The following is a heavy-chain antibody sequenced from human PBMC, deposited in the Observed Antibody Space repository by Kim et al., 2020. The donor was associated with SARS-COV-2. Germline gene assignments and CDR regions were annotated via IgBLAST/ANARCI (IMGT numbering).Heavy chain of an antibody. V-gene: IGHV5-10-1*01. CDR1: GYSFTSYW. Sequence: GESLKISCKGSGYSFTSYWISWVRQMPGKGLEWMGRIDPSDSYTNYSPSFQGHVTISAHKSISTAYLQWSSLKASDTAMYYCARVGGGYGSGSYYLYYFDYWGQGTLVTVSS. CDR2: IDPSDSYT. CDR3: ARVGGGYGSGSYYLYYFDY. D-gene: IGHD3-10*01. J-gene: IGHJ4*02.